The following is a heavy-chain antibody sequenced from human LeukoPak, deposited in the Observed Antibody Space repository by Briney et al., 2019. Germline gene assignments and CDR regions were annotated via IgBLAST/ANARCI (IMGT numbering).Heavy chain of an antibody. CDR3: AKARHYDFWSGEGNFDY. Sequence: GGSLRLSCAASGFTFSSYAMSWVRQAPGKGLEWVSAISGSGSSTYYADSVKGRFTISRDNSKNTLYLQVNRLRAEDTAVYYCAKARHYDFWSGEGNFDYWGQGTLVTVSS. D-gene: IGHD3-3*01. CDR2: ISGSGSST. CDR1: GFTFSSYA. J-gene: IGHJ4*02. V-gene: IGHV3-23*01.